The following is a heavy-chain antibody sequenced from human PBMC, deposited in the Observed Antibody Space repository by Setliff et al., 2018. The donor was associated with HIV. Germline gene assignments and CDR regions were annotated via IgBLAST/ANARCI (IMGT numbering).Heavy chain of an antibody. CDR2: ISTSGST. Sequence: SETLSLTCTVSGGSIRSGSYYWTWIRQPAGKGLEWIGHISTSGSTNYNPSLKSRVTISVDSSKNQFSLRLSSVTAADTAVYYCARVGDFYDTSGYYSVLDAFDIWGQGTMVTVSS. D-gene: IGHD3-22*01. CDR3: ARVGDFYDTSGYYSVLDAFDI. J-gene: IGHJ3*02. CDR1: GGSIRSGSYY. V-gene: IGHV4-61*09.